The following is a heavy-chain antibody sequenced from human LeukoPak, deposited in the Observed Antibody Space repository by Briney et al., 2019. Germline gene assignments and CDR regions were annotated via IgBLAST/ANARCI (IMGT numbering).Heavy chain of an antibody. Sequence: GGSLRLSCAASGFTFSSYAMHWVRQAPGKGLEWVAVISYDGSNKYYADSVKGRFTISRDNSKNTLYLQMNSLRAEDTAVYYCARAVLLWFGDTTAGAFDIWGQGTMVTVSS. V-gene: IGHV3-30-3*01. CDR1: GFTFSSYA. CDR2: ISYDGSNK. D-gene: IGHD3-10*01. J-gene: IGHJ3*02. CDR3: ARAVLLWFGDTTAGAFDI.